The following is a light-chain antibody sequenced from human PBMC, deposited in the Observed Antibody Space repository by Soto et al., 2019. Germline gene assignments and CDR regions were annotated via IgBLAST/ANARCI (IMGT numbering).Light chain of an antibody. Sequence: DIQMTQSPSTLSASVGDRVTITCRASQSINSWLAWYQQKPGKAPKLLIYRASSLESGVPSRFSGSASGTEFTLTITSLQPDDFATDYCQQYDTYGAWTFGQGTKVEIK. J-gene: IGKJ1*01. V-gene: IGKV1-5*03. CDR3: QQYDTYGAWT. CDR2: RAS. CDR1: QSINSW.